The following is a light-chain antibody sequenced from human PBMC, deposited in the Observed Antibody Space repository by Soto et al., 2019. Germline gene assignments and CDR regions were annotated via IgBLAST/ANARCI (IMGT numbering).Light chain of an antibody. CDR3: QQRSNWPLT. Sequence: EIVLTQSPGTLSLSPGERATLSCRASQRVSSGYVAWYQQKPGQAPRLLIYGASSRATGITHRFRPSASGTDFTLTISRMEPEDFAVYFCQQRSNWPLTSGGAT. V-gene: IGKV3D-20*02. CDR2: GAS. J-gene: IGKJ4*01. CDR1: QRVSSGY.